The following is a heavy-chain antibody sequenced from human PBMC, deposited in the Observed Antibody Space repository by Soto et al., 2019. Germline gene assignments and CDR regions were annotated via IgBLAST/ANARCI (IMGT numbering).Heavy chain of an antibody. CDR3: TRPGFCDFVDPHHYGIDV. CDR2: IRSKANTYAT. V-gene: IGHV3-73*01. CDR1: GLPFSGSP. Sequence: GGSLRLSCAASGLPFSGSPIHWVRQASGKGLEWVGRIRSKANTYATAYATSVKGRFTISRDDSKNTTYLQMNSLKTEDTAVYFCTRPGFCDFVDPHHYGIDVCGQGSTVIVSS. J-gene: IGHJ6*02.